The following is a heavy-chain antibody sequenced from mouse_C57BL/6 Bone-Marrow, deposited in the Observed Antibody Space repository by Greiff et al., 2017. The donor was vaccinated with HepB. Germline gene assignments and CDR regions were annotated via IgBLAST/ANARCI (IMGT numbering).Heavy chain of an antibody. CDR2: IRSKSSNYAT. Sequence: EAGGGLVQPKGSLKLSCAASGFTFNTYAMHWVRQAPGKGLEWVARIRSKSSNYATYYADSVKDRFTISRDDSQSMLYLQMNNLKTEDTAMYYCVRGALYGSSFYWYFDVWGTGTTVTVSS. D-gene: IGHD1-1*01. CDR3: VRGALYGSSFYWYFDV. V-gene: IGHV10-3*01. J-gene: IGHJ1*03. CDR1: GFTFNTYA.